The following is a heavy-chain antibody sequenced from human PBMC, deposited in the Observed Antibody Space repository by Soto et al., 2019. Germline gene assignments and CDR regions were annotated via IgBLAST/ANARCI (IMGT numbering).Heavy chain of an antibody. CDR1: GLIFSDNT. Sequence: EVQLVESGGGWVHPGGPLRLSCAASGLIFSDNTMDWVRKAPGRGLEWVGRIRRKANSYTTEYAASVKGRFTISRDDSKNSLYLQMNSLKTEDTAVYYCAMLGGWSGGSNDMDVWGQGTTVTVSS. CDR2: IRRKANSYTT. CDR3: AMLGGWSGGSNDMDV. D-gene: IGHD6-19*01. V-gene: IGHV3-72*01. J-gene: IGHJ6*02.